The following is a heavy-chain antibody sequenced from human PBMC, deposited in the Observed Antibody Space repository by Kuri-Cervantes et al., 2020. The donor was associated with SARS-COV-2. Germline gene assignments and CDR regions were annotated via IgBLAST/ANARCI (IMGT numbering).Heavy chain of an antibody. Sequence: GGSLRLSCAASGFTFSNFAMNWVRQAPGKGLEWVSLISGNADFTYYADSVKGRFTISRDNSKNTLYLQMDSLRAEDTAVYYCAKGHNNGWHKPPIDYWGQGALVTVSS. D-gene: IGHD6-19*01. J-gene: IGHJ4*02. V-gene: IGHV3-23*01. CDR1: GFTFSNFA. CDR3: AKGHNNGWHKPPIDY. CDR2: ISGNADFT.